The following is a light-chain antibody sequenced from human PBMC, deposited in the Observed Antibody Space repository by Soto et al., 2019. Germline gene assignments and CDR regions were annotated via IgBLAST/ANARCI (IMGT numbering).Light chain of an antibody. CDR1: QSVRNN. CDR3: QQYNSWPWT. Sequence: EIVMTQSPATLSVSPGERATLFCRASQSVRNNLAWYQQRPGQAPRLLMYGASTRAIGIPGRLSGSGSGTEFTLTISSLQSEDFAVYHCQQYNSWPWTFGQGTKVEIK. J-gene: IGKJ1*01. CDR2: GAS. V-gene: IGKV3-15*01.